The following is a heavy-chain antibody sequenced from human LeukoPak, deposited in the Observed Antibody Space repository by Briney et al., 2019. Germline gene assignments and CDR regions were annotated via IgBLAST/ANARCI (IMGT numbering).Heavy chain of an antibody. D-gene: IGHD1-26*01. J-gene: IGHJ6*02. V-gene: IGHV1-18*01. CDR2: ISADSGNR. CDR3: ASGSYLWGGMGV. CDR1: GDSFSNYG. Sequence: ASVKVSCKASGDSFSNYGFTWVRQAPGQGLEWMGWISADSGNRYYAQNFQHRVTMTTDTSTSTGYMELRRLRSDDTAVYYCASGSYLWGGMGVWGQGTTVTVSS.